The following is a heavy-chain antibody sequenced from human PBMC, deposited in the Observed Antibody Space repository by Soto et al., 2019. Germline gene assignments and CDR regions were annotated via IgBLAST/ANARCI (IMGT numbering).Heavy chain of an antibody. Sequence: SETLSLTCTVSGGSISSGDYYWSWIRQPPGKGLEWIGYIYYSGSTYYNPSLKSRVTISVDTSKNQFSLKLSSVTAADTAVYYCARAYDSSGPPSFDIWGQGTMVTVSS. V-gene: IGHV4-30-4*01. CDR1: GGSISSGDYY. D-gene: IGHD3-22*01. J-gene: IGHJ3*02. CDR3: ARAYDSSGPPSFDI. CDR2: IYYSGST.